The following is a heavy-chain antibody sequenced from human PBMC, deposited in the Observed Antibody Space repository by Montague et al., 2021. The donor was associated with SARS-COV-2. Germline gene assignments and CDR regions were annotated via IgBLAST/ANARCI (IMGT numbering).Heavy chain of an antibody. CDR2: ISYDGSNK. D-gene: IGHD3-9*01. V-gene: IGHV3-30*03. J-gene: IGHJ4*02. CDR3: ARDPPYFDSGGFLDY. Sequence: SLRLSCAASGFTFSSYGMHWVRQAPGKGLEWVAVISYDGSNKYYADSVKGRFTISRDNSKNTLYLQMNSLRAEDTAVYYCARDPPYFDSGGFLDYWGQGTLVTVSS. CDR1: GFTFSSYG.